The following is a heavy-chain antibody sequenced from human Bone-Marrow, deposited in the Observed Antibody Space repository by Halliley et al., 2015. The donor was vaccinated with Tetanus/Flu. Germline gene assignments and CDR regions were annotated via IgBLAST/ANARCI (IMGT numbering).Heavy chain of an antibody. Sequence: SLRLSCAVSGGSIDSAHWWSWVRQSPRKGLEWIGEIYFSGSTNYNPSLKSRVTISLDKSKNQFPLNLSSVTAADTALYYCARVGDSGFGAHSYGLDVWGQGTMVTVSS. D-gene: IGHD3-16*01. CDR1: GGSIDSAHW. CDR2: IYFSGST. V-gene: IGHV4-4*02. J-gene: IGHJ6*01. CDR3: ARVGDSGFGAHSYGLDV.